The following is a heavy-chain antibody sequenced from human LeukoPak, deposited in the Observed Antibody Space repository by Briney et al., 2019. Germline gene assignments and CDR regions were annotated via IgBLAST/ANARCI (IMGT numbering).Heavy chain of an antibody. J-gene: IGHJ4*02. CDR3: ARSTQYFDY. Sequence: SQTLSLTCAISGDSVSSNSAAWNWLRQSPSRGLEWLGRTYYRSKWYHDYAVSVQSRITINPDTSKNQFSLQLNSVTPEDTAVYYCARSTQYFDYWGQGTLVTVSS. CDR2: TYYRSKWYH. CDR1: GDSVSSNSAA. D-gene: IGHD1-1*01. V-gene: IGHV6-1*01.